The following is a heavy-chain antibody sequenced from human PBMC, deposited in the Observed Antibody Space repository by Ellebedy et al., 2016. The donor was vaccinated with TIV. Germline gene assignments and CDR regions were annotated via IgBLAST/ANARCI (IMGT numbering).Heavy chain of an antibody. CDR3: ARDHPGYYDSSGYIDY. V-gene: IGHV3-33*08. Sequence: GESLKISXAASGFTFSSYGMHWVRQAPGKGLEWVAVIWYDGSNKYYADSVKGRFTISRDNSKNTLYLQMNSLRAEDTAVYYCARDHPGYYDSSGYIDYWGQGTLVTVSP. CDR2: IWYDGSNK. J-gene: IGHJ4*02. D-gene: IGHD3-22*01. CDR1: GFTFSSYG.